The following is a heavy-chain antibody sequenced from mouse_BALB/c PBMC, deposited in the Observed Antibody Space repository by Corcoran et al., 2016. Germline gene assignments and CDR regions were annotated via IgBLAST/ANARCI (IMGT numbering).Heavy chain of an antibody. CDR3: ARRGYYGSYFDY. J-gene: IGHJ2*01. Sequence: QVQLQQSGAELMKPGASVKISCKATGYTFSSYWIEWVKQRPGHGLEWIGENLPGSGSTNYNEKFKGKATFTADTSSNTVYMQLSSLTSEDSAVYYCARRGYYGSYFDYWGQGTTLTVSS. D-gene: IGHD2-1*01. CDR1: GYTFSSYW. V-gene: IGHV1-9*01. CDR2: NLPGSGST.